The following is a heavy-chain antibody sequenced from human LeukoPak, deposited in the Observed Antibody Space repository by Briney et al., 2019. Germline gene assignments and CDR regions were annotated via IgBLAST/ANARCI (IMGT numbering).Heavy chain of an antibody. Sequence: GGSLRLSCAASGFTFSSYWMHWVRHDPGKGLVWVSRINSDGSSIRYADSVEGRFTISRDNAKNTLYLQMNSLRAEDTAVYYCAKEVPWWQWLDWGQGTLVTVSS. J-gene: IGHJ4*02. V-gene: IGHV3-74*01. CDR3: AKEVPWWQWLD. D-gene: IGHD6-19*01. CDR1: GFTFSSYW. CDR2: INSDGSSI.